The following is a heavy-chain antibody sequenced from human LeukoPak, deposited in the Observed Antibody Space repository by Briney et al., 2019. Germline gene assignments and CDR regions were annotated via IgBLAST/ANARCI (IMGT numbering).Heavy chain of an antibody. Sequence: SETLSLTCTVSGGSISSYYWSWIRQPPGKGLEWIGYIYYSGSTNYNPPLKSRVTISVDTSKNQFSLKLSSVTAADTAVYYCARGVVPAAIGYYYYYGMDVWGQGTTVTVSS. CDR2: IYYSGST. D-gene: IGHD2-2*02. CDR3: ARGVVPAAIGYYYYYGMDV. J-gene: IGHJ6*02. V-gene: IGHV4-59*01. CDR1: GGSISSYY.